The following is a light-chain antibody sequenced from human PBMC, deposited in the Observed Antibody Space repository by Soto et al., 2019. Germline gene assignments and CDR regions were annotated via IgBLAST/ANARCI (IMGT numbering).Light chain of an antibody. CDR2: EVS. CDR3: MQSTQLPPT. CDR1: QTIFYSPNNYNY. Sequence: DILMTHSPDSLAVSLGERAITNCKSSQTIFYSPNNYNYLAWYLQKPGHSPQLLIYEVSTRVSGVPDRFSGSGSGTDFTLEISRVETDDVGIYYCMQSTQLPPTFGQGTRLEIK. J-gene: IGKJ5*01. V-gene: IGKV4-1*01.